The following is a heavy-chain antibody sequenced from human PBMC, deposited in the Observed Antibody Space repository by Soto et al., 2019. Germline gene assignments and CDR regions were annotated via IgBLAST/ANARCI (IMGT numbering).Heavy chain of an antibody. CDR2: ISGGGDST. J-gene: IGHJ5*02. CDR1: GFTFTSYA. CDR3: AKAPRNNWNDPKWFDP. V-gene: IGHV3-23*01. Sequence: EVQLLESGGGLVQPGGSLRLSCAASGFTFTSYAMSWVRQAPGKGLEWVSAISGGGDSTYYADSVKGRFTISRDTSKNTLYLQMNSLRAEDTAVYYCAKAPRNNWNDPKWFDPWGQGTLVTVSS. D-gene: IGHD1-20*01.